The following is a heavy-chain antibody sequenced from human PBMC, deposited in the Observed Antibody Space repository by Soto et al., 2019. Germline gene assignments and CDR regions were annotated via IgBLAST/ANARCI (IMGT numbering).Heavy chain of an antibody. V-gene: IGHV3-33*01. CDR1: GFTFSSYG. CDR3: VRDLLGSAGHFDY. Sequence: GGSLRLSCAASGFTFSSYGMHWVRQAPGKGLEWVAVIWYDGSNKYYADSVKGRFTISRDNSKNTLYLQMNSLRAEDTAVYYCVRDLLGSAGHFDYWGQGTLVTVSS. CDR2: IWYDGSNK. D-gene: IGHD6-13*01. J-gene: IGHJ4*02.